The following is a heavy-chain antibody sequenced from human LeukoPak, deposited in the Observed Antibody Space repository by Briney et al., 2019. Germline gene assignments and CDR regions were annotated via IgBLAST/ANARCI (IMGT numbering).Heavy chain of an antibody. CDR1: GGSFSGYY. CDR3: ARAGSYDDNYFDY. V-gene: IGHV4-30-2*01. Sequence: PSETLSLTCAVYGGSFSGYYWRWIRQPPGKGLEWIGYIYHSGSTYYNPSLKSRVTISVDRSKNQFSLKLSSVTAADTAVYYCARAGSYDDNYFDYWGQGTLVTVSS. CDR2: IYHSGST. D-gene: IGHD3-22*01. J-gene: IGHJ4*02.